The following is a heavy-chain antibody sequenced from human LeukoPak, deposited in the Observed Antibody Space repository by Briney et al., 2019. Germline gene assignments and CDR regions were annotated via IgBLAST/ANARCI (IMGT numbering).Heavy chain of an antibody. D-gene: IGHD3-10*01. CDR1: GFTFSSYG. CDR2: ISYDGSNK. Sequence: GGSLRLSCAASGFTFSSYGMHWVRQAPGKGLEWVAVISYDGSNKYYADSVKGRFTISRDNSKNTLYLQMNSLRAEDTAVYYCAKDRLLWFGGEDYWGQGTLVTVSS. V-gene: IGHV3-30*18. J-gene: IGHJ4*02. CDR3: AKDRLLWFGGEDY.